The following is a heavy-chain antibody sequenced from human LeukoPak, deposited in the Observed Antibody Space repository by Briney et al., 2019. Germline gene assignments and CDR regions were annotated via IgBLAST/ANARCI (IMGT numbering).Heavy chain of an antibody. D-gene: IGHD2-2*01. CDR1: GYTFTSYY. Sequence: ASVKVSCKASGYTFTSYYMHWVRQAPGQGLEWMGIINPSGGSTSYAQKFQGRVTMTRDTSTSTVYMELSSLRSEDTAVYYCARCIVVVPAAKGPFDPWGQGTLVTVSS. J-gene: IGHJ5*02. CDR2: INPSGGST. CDR3: ARCIVVVPAAKGPFDP. V-gene: IGHV1-46*03.